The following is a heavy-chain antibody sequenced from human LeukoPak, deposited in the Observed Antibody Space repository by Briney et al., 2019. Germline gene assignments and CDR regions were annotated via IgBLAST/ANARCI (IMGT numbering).Heavy chain of an antibody. V-gene: IGHV4-34*01. CDR1: GGSFSYNY. D-gene: IGHD3-10*01. J-gene: IGHJ4*02. Sequence: SETLSLTCSLYGGSFSYNYWSWIRQPPGKGLEWIGEINHGGSTNYSPSLKSRLTISVDTSKNQFSLKLSSVTAADTAVYYCARDSMVRGMGYWVQGTLVTVSS. CDR2: INHGGST. CDR3: ARDSMVRGMGY.